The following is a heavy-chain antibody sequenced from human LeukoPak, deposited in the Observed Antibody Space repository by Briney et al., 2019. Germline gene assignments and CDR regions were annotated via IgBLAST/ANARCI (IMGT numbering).Heavy chain of an antibody. Sequence: SETLSLTCTVSGDSISTSYWSWIRQAPGKVLQWIGYISNGGSTDYNPSLTSRVTISVDTSKNQFSLRLTSVTAADTAVYYCARLQRIRSNHDYFDFWGQGTLVTVSS. V-gene: IGHV4-59*08. CDR1: GDSISTSY. CDR3: ARLQRIRSNHDYFDF. D-gene: IGHD4-4*01. CDR2: ISNGGST. J-gene: IGHJ4*02.